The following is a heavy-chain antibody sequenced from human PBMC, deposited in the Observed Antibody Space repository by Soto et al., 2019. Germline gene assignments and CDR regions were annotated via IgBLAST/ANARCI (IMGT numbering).Heavy chain of an antibody. J-gene: IGHJ6*02. V-gene: IGHV4-30-4*01. Sequence: SETLSLTCTVSGGSISSGDYYWSWIRQPPGKGLEWIGYIYYSGGTYYNPSLKSRVTISVDTSKNKFTLKLSSVTAADTAVYYCARVDYYGSNYGMDVWGQGTTVTVSS. D-gene: IGHD3-10*01. CDR3: ARVDYYGSNYGMDV. CDR2: IYYSGGT. CDR1: GGSISSGDYY.